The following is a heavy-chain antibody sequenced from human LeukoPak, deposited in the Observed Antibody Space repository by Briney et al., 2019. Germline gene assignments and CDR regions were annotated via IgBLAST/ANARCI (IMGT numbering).Heavy chain of an antibody. CDR1: GFTFSDYY. CDR2: ISSSSSCT. J-gene: IGHJ3*02. Sequence: PGGSLRLSCAASGFTFSDYYMSWIRQAPGKGLEWASYISSSSSCTNYADSVKGRFTISRDNAKNSLYLQMNSLRAEDTAVYYCAREIYDSSGYYYRNDAFDIWGQGTMVTVSS. V-gene: IGHV3-11*05. CDR3: AREIYDSSGYYYRNDAFDI. D-gene: IGHD3-22*01.